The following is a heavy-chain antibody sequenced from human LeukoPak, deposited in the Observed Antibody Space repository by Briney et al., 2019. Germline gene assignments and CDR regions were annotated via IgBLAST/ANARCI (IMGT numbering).Heavy chain of an antibody. CDR2: IVVGSGNT. CDR1: GCTFTSSA. D-gene: IGHD3-16*01. CDR3: AARGGENDDVWGSHRGRGMDV. J-gene: IGHJ6*04. V-gene: IGHV1-58*01. Sequence: SVKVSCKASGCTFTSSAVQGVRQARGQRREWIGWIVVGSGNTNYAQKFQERVTITGDMSTSTAYMELSSLRSEDTAVYYCAARGGENDDVWGSHRGRGMDVWGKGTTVTVSS.